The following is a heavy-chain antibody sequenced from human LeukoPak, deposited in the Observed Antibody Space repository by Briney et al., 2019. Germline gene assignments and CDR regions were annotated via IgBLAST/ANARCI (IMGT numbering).Heavy chain of an antibody. V-gene: IGHV3-21*01. CDR1: GFTFSSYS. CDR3: ARDGLGPTTRLFDY. J-gene: IGHJ4*02. Sequence: GGSLRLSCAASGFTFSSYSMNWVRQAPGKGLEWVSSISSSSNYIYYADSVKGRFTISRDNAKNSLYLQMNSLRAEDTAVYYCARDGLGPTTRLFDYWGQGTLVTVSS. CDR2: ISSSSNYI. D-gene: IGHD1-14*01.